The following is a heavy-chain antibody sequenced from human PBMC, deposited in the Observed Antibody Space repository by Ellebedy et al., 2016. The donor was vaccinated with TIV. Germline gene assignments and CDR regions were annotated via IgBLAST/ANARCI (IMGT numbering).Heavy chain of an antibody. V-gene: IGHV3-74*01. J-gene: IGHJ4*02. CDR1: GFTFRSYW. CDR3: SRDQDGMGGTSDY. Sequence: GGSLRLSXAASGFTFRSYWMHWVRQVPGKGLMWVSRIDNDGSNTYYADSVKGRFTISRDNVKSTLYLQMNGLRAEDTAVYYCSRDQDGMGGTSDYWGQGTLVTVSS. D-gene: IGHD1-26*01. CDR2: IDNDGSNT.